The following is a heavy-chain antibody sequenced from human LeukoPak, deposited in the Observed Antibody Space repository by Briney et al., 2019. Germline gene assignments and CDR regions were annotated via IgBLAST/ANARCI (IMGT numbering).Heavy chain of an antibody. CDR1: GGSISSYY. D-gene: IGHD3-10*01. V-gene: IGHV4-59*01. J-gene: IGHJ5*02. CDR3: ARNLASPYYYGSGTVKVNWFDP. Sequence: SETLSLTCTVSGGSISSYYWSWIRQPPGKGLEWIGYIYHSGSTNYNPSLKSRVTISVDTSKNQFSLKLSSVTAADTAVYYCARNLASPYYYGSGTVKVNWFDPWGQGTLVTVSS. CDR2: IYHSGST.